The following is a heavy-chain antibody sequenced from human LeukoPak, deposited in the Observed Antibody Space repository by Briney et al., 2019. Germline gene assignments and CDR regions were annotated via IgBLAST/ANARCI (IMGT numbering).Heavy chain of an antibody. V-gene: IGHV4-59*01. CDR1: SGSISSYY. CDR3: ARTLPSGTSDY. J-gene: IGHJ4*02. D-gene: IGHD3-10*01. Sequence: TSETLSLTCTVSSGSISSYYWSWIRQPPGKGLEWIAYIYYSGTTNYNPSLKSRVTISVDTVRNQFSLKLSSVTAADTAVYYCARTLPSGTSDYWGQGTLVTVSS. CDR2: IYYSGTT.